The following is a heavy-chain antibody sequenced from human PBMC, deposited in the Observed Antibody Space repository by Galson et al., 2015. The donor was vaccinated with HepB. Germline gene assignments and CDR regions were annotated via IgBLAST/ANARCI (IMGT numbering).Heavy chain of an antibody. J-gene: IGHJ6*03. D-gene: IGHD3-3*01. V-gene: IGHV1-18*01. CDR2: ISAYNGNT. Sequence: SVKVSCKASGYTFTSYGISWVRQAPGQGLEWMGWISAYNGNTNYAQKLQGRVTMTTDTSTSTAYMELRSLRSDDTAVYYCARRPVRFLDGEYMDDWGKGTTATVSS. CDR1: GYTFTSYG. CDR3: ARRPVRFLDGEYMDD.